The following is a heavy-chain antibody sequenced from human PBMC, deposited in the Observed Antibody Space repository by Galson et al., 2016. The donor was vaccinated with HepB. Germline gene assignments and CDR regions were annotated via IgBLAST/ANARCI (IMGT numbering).Heavy chain of an antibody. CDR3: ARGEIGTLPYYYFGMDI. Sequence: SLRLSCAASGFTFSTYSMTWVRQAPGKGLEWISYISSSSSSDSFYADSVKGRFTISRDNAKNSLYLKMSSLTDDDTAVYYCARGEIGTLPYYYFGMDIWGQGTTVTVSS. J-gene: IGHJ6*02. D-gene: IGHD1-1*01. V-gene: IGHV3-48*02. CDR1: GFTFSTYS. CDR2: ISSSSSSDS.